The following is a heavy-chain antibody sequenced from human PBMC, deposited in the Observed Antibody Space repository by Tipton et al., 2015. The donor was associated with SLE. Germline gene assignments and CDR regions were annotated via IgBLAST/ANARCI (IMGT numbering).Heavy chain of an antibody. Sequence: TLSLTCTVSGGSISSYYWSWIRQPPGKGLGWIGEINHSGSTNYNPSLKSRVTIPVDTSKNQFSLKLSSVTAADTAVYYCALAAPGAFDIWGQGTMVTVSS. V-gene: IGHV4-34*01. J-gene: IGHJ3*02. CDR2: INHSGST. CDR3: ALAAPGAFDI. D-gene: IGHD6-19*01. CDR1: GGSISSYY.